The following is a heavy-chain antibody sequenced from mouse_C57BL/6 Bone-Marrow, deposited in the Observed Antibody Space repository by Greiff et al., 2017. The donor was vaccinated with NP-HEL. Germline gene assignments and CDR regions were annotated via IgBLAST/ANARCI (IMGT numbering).Heavy chain of an antibody. J-gene: IGHJ1*03. CDR2: IYPGDGDT. CDR1: GYAFSSSW. D-gene: IGHD1-1*01. V-gene: IGHV1-82*01. Sequence: VQLQQSGPELVKPGASVKISCKASGYAFSSSWMNWVKQRPGKGLEWIGRIYPGDGDTNYNGKFKGKATLTADKSSSTAYMQLSSLTSEDSAVYFCAREGYYYGSSYRWYFDVWGTGTTVTVSS. CDR3: AREGYYYGSSYRWYFDV.